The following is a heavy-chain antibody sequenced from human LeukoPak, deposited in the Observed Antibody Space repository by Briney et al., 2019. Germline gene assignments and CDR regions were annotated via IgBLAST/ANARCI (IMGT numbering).Heavy chain of an antibody. D-gene: IGHD3-16*02. CDR2: IYYSGST. V-gene: IGHV4-61*08. J-gene: IGHJ4*02. Sequence: SETLSLTCTVSGGSISSGDYYWSWIRQPPGKGLEWIGYIYYSGSTNYNPSLKSRVTISVDTSKNQFSLRLSSVTAADTAVYYCARVWSDDYVWGSYRPYFDYWGQGTLVTVSS. CDR1: GGSISSGDYY. CDR3: ARVWSDDYVWGSYRPYFDY.